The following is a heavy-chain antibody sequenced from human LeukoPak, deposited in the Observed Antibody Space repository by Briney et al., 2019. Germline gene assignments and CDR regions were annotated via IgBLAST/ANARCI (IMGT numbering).Heavy chain of an antibody. D-gene: IGHD5-12*01. V-gene: IGHV4-59*01. J-gene: IGHJ4*02. CDR1: GGSISTYY. Sequence: SETLSPTCTLSGGSISTYYWSWIRQPPGKGLEWTGYIYHSGSTNYNPSLKSRVTISVDTSKNQFSLKLSSVTAADTAVYYCARGGGYASPIGYWGQGALVTVSS. CDR3: ARGGGYASPIGY. CDR2: IYHSGST.